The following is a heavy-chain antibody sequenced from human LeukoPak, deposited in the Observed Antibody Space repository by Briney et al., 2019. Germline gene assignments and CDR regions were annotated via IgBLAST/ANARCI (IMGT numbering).Heavy chain of an antibody. J-gene: IGHJ6*03. CDR1: GFTFSSYG. CDR3: ARGDSGSYAYYYYMDV. V-gene: IGHV3-23*01. CDR2: ISGSGGST. Sequence: GGSLRLSCAASGFTFSSYGMSWVRQAPGKGLEWVSAISGSGGSTYYADSVKGRFTISRDNSKNTLYLQMNSLRAEGTAVYYCARGDSGSYAYYYYMDVWGKGTTVTISS. D-gene: IGHD1-26*01.